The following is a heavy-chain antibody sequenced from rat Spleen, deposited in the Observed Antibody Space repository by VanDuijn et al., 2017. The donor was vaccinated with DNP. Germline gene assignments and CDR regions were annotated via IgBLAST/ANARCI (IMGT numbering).Heavy chain of an antibody. Sequence: YSITSNYWGWIRKFPGNKMEYIGHISYSGSTNYNPSLKSRISITRDTSRNHFFLHLNSVTTEDTATYYCARWTRYFDYWGQGVMVTVSS. CDR2: ISYSGST. CDR1: YSITSNY. J-gene: IGHJ2*01. V-gene: IGHV3-1*01. CDR3: ARWTRYFDY. D-gene: IGHD1-7*01.